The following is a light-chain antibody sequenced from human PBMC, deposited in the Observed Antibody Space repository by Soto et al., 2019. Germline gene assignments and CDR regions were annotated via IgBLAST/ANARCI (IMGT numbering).Light chain of an antibody. Sequence: QSALTQPASVSGSPGQSITISCTGTSSDIGSYKYVSWYQQHPGNAPKLMIYEVNYRPSRVSNLFSGSKSGNTASLTISGLQAEDEADYYCSLYTHINTLDVVFGGGTKLTVL. CDR3: SLYTHINTLDVV. CDR1: SSDIGSYKY. V-gene: IGLV2-14*01. CDR2: EVN. J-gene: IGLJ2*01.